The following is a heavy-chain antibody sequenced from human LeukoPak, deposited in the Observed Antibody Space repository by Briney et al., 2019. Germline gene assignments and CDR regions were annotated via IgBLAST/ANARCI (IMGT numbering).Heavy chain of an antibody. V-gene: IGHV1-8*01. CDR3: AREVATDYYYYYGMDV. Sequence: AASVKVSCKASGCTFTSYDINWVRQPTAQGRAWMGWMNPNSGNTGYAQKFQGRVTMTRNTSISTAYMELSSLRSEDTAVYYCAREVATDYYYYYGMDVWGQGTTVTVSS. CDR1: GCTFTSYD. CDR2: MNPNSGNT. D-gene: IGHD5-12*01. J-gene: IGHJ6*02.